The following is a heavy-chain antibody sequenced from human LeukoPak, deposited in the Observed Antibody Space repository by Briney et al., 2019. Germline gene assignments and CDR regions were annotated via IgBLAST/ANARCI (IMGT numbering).Heavy chain of an antibody. V-gene: IGHV3-21*01. Sequence: GGSLRLSCAASGFTFSSYSMNWVRQAPGKGLEWVSSISSSSNYIYYAGSLKGRFTISRDNAKNSLYLQMTSLRAEDTAVYYCARGTAAFDIWGQGTMVAVSS. CDR2: ISSSSNYI. J-gene: IGHJ3*02. CDR3: ARGTAAFDI. D-gene: IGHD2-8*02. CDR1: GFTFSSYS.